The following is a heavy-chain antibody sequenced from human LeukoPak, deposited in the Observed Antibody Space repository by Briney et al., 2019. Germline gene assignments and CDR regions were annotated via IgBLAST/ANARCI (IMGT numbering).Heavy chain of an antibody. Sequence: GGSLRLSCAASGFTFSSYWMHWVRRAPGKGLVWVSRINSDGSSTSYADSVKGRFTISRDNAKNTLYLQMNSLRAEDTAVYYCARDITMIDPPIWGQGTMVTVSS. D-gene: IGHD3-22*01. CDR1: GFTFSSYW. V-gene: IGHV3-74*01. CDR3: ARDITMIDPPI. J-gene: IGHJ3*02. CDR2: INSDGSST.